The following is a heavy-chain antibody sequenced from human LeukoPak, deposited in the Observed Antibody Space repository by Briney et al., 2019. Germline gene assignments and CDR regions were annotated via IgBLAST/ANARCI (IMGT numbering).Heavy chain of an antibody. CDR3: ARAYSSGWYVAY. V-gene: IGHV1-46*01. CDR1: GYSFTGYY. J-gene: IGHJ4*02. CDR2: INPSGGST. D-gene: IGHD6-19*01. Sequence: EASVKVSCKASGYSFTGYYMHWVRQAPGQGLEWMGIINPSGGSTSYAQKFQGRVTMTRDTSTSTVYMELSSLRSEDTAVYYCARAYSSGWYVAYWGQGTLVTVSS.